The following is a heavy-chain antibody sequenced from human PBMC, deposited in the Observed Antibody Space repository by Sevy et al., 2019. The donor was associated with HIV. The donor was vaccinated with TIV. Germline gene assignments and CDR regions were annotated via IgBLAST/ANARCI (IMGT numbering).Heavy chain of an antibody. J-gene: IGHJ4*02. CDR1: GFTFSNFY. CDR3: VRNPHFDFWNGYYLNFDF. Sequence: GGSLRLSCAASGFTFSNFYMGWIRQAPGKGLEWISSISGRDGTVLYADSVKGRFTISRDNAMNSLYLQINSLRVEDTAVYYCVRNPHFDFWNGYYLNFDFWGQGTLVTVSS. D-gene: IGHD3-3*01. V-gene: IGHV3-11*01. CDR2: ISGRDGTV.